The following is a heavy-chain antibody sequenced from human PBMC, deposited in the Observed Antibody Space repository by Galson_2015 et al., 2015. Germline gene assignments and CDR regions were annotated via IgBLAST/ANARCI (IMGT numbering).Heavy chain of an antibody. D-gene: IGHD2-15*01. J-gene: IGHJ5*02. CDR3: ARDPPPYCRGGSCSLGHNWFDP. CDR2: ISAYNGNT. Sequence: SVKVSCKASGYTFTSYGISWVRQAPGQGLEWMGWISAYNGNTNYAQKLQGRVTMTTDTSTSTAYMELRSLRSDDTAVYYCARDPPPYCRGGSCSLGHNWFDPWGQGTLVTVSS. CDR1: GYTFTSYG. V-gene: IGHV1-18*01.